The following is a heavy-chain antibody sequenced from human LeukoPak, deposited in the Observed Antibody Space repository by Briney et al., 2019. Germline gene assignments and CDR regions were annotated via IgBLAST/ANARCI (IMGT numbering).Heavy chain of an antibody. CDR2: ISGSGVST. CDR1: GFRFSSYA. Sequence: PGGSLRLSCAASGFRFSSYAMSWVRQAPGKGLEWVSAISGSGVSTYYADSVKGRFTISRDNSKNTLYLQMNSLRAEDTAVYYCTREDHSNYNYWGQGTLVTVSS. D-gene: IGHD4-11*01. CDR3: TREDHSNYNY. J-gene: IGHJ4*02. V-gene: IGHV3-23*01.